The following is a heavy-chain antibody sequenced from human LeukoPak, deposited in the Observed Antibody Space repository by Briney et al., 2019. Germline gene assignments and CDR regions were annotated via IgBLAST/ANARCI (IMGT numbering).Heavy chain of an antibody. V-gene: IGHV4-59*01. CDR1: GGSISSYY. CDR2: IYYSGGT. J-gene: IGHJ4*02. CDR3: ARTASPYCSSTSCYAGGYFDY. Sequence: PSETLSLTCTVSGGSISSYYWSWIRQPPGKGLQWIGYIYYSGGTNYNPSLKSRVTISVDTSKNQFSLKLSSVTAADTAVYYCARTASPYCSSTSCYAGGYFDYWGQGTLVTVSS. D-gene: IGHD2-2*01.